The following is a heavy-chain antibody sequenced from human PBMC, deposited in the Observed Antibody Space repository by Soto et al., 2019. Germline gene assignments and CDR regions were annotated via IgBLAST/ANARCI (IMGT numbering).Heavy chain of an antibody. V-gene: IGHV3-30*18. CDR1: GFTFSSYG. CDR3: AKEGGGYGDYDYYCGMDV. CDR2: ISYDGSNK. J-gene: IGHJ6*02. D-gene: IGHD4-17*01. Sequence: QVQLVESGGGVVQPGRSLRLSCAASGFTFSSYGMHWVRQAPGKGLEWVAVISYDGSNKYYADSVKGRFTISRDNSKTTLYLQRNSRRAEDTAVYYCAKEGGGYGDYDYYCGMDVWGQGTTVTVSS.